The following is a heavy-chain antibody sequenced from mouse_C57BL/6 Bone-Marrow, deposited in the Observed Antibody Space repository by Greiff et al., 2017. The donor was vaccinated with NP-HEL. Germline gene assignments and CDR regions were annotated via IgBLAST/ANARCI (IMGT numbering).Heavy chain of an antibody. CDR2: IDPENGDT. J-gene: IGHJ2*01. D-gene: IGHD1-1*01. V-gene: IGHV14-4*01. CDR1: GFNIKDDY. CDR3: TRDYYGSSFY. Sequence: VQLQQSGAELVRPGASVKLSCTASGFNIKDDYMHWVKQRPEQGLEWIGWIDPENGDTEYASKFQGKATITADTSSNTAYLQLSSLTSEDTAVYYCTRDYYGSSFYWGQGTTLTVSS.